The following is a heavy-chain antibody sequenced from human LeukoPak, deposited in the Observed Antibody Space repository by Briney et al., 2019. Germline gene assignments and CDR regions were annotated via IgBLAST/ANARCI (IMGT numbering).Heavy chain of an antibody. D-gene: IGHD2-2*01. CDR3: ARDRVRPLYYFDY. V-gene: IGHV1-46*01. CDR1: GGTFSSYA. Sequence: ASVKVSCKASGGTFSSYAISWVRQAPGQGLEWMGIINPSGGSTSYAQKFQGRVTMTRDTSTSTVYMELSSLRSEDTAVYYCARDRVRPLYYFDYWGQGTLVTVSS. J-gene: IGHJ4*02. CDR2: INPSGGST.